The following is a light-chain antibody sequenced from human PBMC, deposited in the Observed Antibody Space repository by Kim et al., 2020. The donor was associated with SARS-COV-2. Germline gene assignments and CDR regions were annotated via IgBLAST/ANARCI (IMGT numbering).Light chain of an antibody. J-gene: IGKJ1*01. V-gene: IGKV2D-29*01. CDR1: QGLLDTDGKTY. CDR2: EVS. Sequence: PASISCRASQGLLDTDGKTYLFWYVQKPGQAPHLLIHEVSNRFSGVPYRFTGSGSGTDFTLEISRVEAEDAGVYYCLQTTHLPWAFGQGTKVDIK. CDR3: LQTTHLPWA.